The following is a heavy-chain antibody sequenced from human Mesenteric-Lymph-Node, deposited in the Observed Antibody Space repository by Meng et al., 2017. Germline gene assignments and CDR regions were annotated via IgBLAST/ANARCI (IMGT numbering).Heavy chain of an antibody. Sequence: GGSLRLSCAASGFTFSSYGMHWVRQAPGKGLEWMGIINPSGGSTSYAQKFQGRVTMTRDTSTSTVYMELSSLRSEDTAVYYCARGIVVVTATPYDAFDIWGQGTMVTVSS. CDR1: GFTFSSYG. D-gene: IGHD2-21*02. V-gene: IGHV1-46*01. CDR2: INPSGGST. CDR3: ARGIVVVTATPYDAFDI. J-gene: IGHJ3*02.